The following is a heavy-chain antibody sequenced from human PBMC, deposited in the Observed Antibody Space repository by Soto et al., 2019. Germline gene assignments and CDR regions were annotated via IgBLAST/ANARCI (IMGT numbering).Heavy chain of an antibody. V-gene: IGHV4-59*01. CDR1: GGSLRSYY. D-gene: IGHD6-13*01. Sequence: SGTPSLTRPFSGGSLRSYYSGWVPPPPGKGLEWIGYIYYSGSTNYNPSLKSRVTISVDTSKNQFSLKLSSVTAADTAVYYCARVRRGGSSGPWDFDYWGQGTLVTVSS. CDR3: ARVRRGGSSGPWDFDY. CDR2: IYYSGST. J-gene: IGHJ4*02.